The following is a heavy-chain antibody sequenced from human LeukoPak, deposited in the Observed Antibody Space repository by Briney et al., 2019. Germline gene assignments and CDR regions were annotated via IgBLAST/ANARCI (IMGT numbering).Heavy chain of an antibody. CDR3: AREGWAVARKVDY. Sequence: GGSLRLFCTPSGFPFSNYWMHWVRQAPGKGLLWVSRINTDERTTDYADSVKGRFTISRDKARNTLYLQMNSLRAEDTGVYYCAREGWAVARKVDYWGRGTLVTVSS. D-gene: IGHD6-19*01. V-gene: IGHV3-74*01. CDR1: GFPFSNYW. J-gene: IGHJ4*02. CDR2: INTDERTT.